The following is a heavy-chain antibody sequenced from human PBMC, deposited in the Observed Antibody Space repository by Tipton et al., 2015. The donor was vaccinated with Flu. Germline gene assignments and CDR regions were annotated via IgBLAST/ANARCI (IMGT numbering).Heavy chain of an antibody. J-gene: IGHJ3*02. CDR3: ARSENDAFDI. CDR1: GYSISSYY. CDR2: IYYSGST. D-gene: IGHD1-14*01. Sequence: TLSLTCAVSGYSISSYYWSWIRQPPGKGLEWIGYIYYSGSTNYNPSLKSRVTISVDTSKNQFSLKLSSVTAADTAVYYCARSENDAFDIWGQGTMVTVSS. V-gene: IGHV4-59*08.